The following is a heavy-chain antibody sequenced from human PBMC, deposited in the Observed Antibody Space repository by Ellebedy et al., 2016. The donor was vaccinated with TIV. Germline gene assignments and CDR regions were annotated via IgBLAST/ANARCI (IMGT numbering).Heavy chain of an antibody. V-gene: IGHV1-18*01. CDR2: ISGLNGKT. J-gene: IGHJ5*02. D-gene: IGHD6-19*01. CDR1: RYTFTSYG. Sequence: AASVKVSCKTSRYTFTSYGVSWVRQAPGQGLEWMGWISGLNGKTKYARTVQGRVTLTTDTAARTVYMELTSLRSDDTAVYYCARDNTVGGTNWFDPWGQGTLVIVSS. CDR3: ARDNTVGGTNWFDP.